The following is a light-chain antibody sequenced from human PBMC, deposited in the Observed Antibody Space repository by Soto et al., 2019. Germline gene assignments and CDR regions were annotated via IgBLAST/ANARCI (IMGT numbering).Light chain of an antibody. V-gene: IGLV1-40*01. CDR2: GNS. Sequence: QSVLTQPPSVSGAPGQRVTISCTGSSSNIGTGYDVHWYQQLPGTAPKLLIYGNSNRPSGVPERFSGSKSGTSASLAITGLQAEDEADYYCQSYDSRPSVVFGGGTKVTVL. J-gene: IGLJ2*01. CDR3: QSYDSRPSVV. CDR1: SSNIGTGYD.